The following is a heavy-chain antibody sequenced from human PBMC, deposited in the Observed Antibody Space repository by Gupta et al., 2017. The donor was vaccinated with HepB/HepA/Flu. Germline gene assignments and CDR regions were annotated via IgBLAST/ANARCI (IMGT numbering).Heavy chain of an antibody. V-gene: IGHV3-72*01. D-gene: IGHD3-10*01. CDR2: SRNKANSYTT. CDR1: GLTFSDHY. CDR3: VRATPSNYLDY. Sequence: EVQLVESGGGLVQPGGSLRLSCAASGLTFSDHYIDWVRQAPGKGLEWVGRSRNKANSYTTEYAASVKGRFTVSRDDSKNSLYLQMNSLKSEDTAVYFCVRATPSNYLDYWGQGTLVTVSS. J-gene: IGHJ4*02.